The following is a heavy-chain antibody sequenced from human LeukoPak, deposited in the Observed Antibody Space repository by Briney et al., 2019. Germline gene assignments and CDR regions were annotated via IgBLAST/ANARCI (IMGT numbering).Heavy chain of an antibody. CDR1: GFSVSSIY. Sequence: GSLRLSCAASGFSVSSIYMNWVRQAPGKGLEWVSVIYNDGTTYYADSVKGRFTISRDDSKNTLYLHMNSLRAEDTAVYYCARAPNWRFDHWGQGTLVTVSS. CDR2: IYNDGTT. V-gene: IGHV3-53*01. D-gene: IGHD1-1*01. J-gene: IGHJ4*02. CDR3: ARAPNWRFDH.